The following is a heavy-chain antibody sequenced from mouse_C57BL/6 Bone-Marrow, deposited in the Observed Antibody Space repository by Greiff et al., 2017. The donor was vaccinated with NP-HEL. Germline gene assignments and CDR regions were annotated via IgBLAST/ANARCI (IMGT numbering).Heavy chain of an antibody. J-gene: IGHJ2*01. CDR3: ARDRDSSGYNFDY. CDR2: ISDGGSYT. Sequence: EVQLVESGGGLVKPGGSLKLSCAASGFTFSSYAMSWVRQTPEKRLEWVATISDGGSYTYYPDNVKGRFTISRDNAKNNLYLQMSHLKSEDTAMYYCARDRDSSGYNFDYWGQGTTLTVSS. D-gene: IGHD3-2*02. CDR1: GFTFSSYA. V-gene: IGHV5-4*01.